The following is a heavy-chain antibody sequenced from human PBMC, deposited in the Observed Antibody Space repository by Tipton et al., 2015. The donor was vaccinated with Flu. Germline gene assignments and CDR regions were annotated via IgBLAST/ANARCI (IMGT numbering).Heavy chain of an antibody. CDR2: TYYRSKWYN. D-gene: IGHD2-2*01. CDR1: GDSVSSNSAA. CDR3: ARGTGYCSSTSCFHGMDV. Sequence: QVQLVQSGAEVKPSQTLSLTCAISGDSVSSNSAAWNWIRQSPSRGLEWLGRTYYRSKWYNDYAVSVKSRITINPDTSKNQFSLQLNSVTPEDTAVYYCARGTGYCSSTSCFHGMDVWGQGTTVTVSS. J-gene: IGHJ6*02. V-gene: IGHV6-1*01.